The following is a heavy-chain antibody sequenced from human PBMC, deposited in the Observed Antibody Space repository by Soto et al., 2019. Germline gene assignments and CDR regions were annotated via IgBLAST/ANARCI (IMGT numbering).Heavy chain of an antibody. V-gene: IGHV3-33*01. CDR2: IWYDGSNK. Sequence: QVQLVESGGGVVQPGRSLRLSCAASGFTFSSYGMHWVRQAPGKGLEWVAVIWYDGSNKYYADSVKGRFTISRDNSKNTLYLQMNSLRAEDTAVYYCARDREDTVTTMSFYPWGQGTLVTVSS. CDR3: ARDREDTVTTMSFYP. D-gene: IGHD4-4*01. CDR1: GFTFSSYG. J-gene: IGHJ5*02.